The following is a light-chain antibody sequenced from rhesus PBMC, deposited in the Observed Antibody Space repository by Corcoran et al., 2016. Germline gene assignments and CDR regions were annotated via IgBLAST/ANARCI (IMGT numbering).Light chain of an antibody. J-gene: IGKJ1*01. CDR1: QSVSSY. CDR3: QQYSNWPRT. V-gene: IGKV3S9*01. CDR2: GAS. Sequence: EIVMTQSPATLSLSPGERATLSCRASQSVSSYVAWYQQKPEQAPRLLIYGASSRATGIPDRFSGSGSGTDFNLTISSLEPEDFAVYYCQQYSNWPRTFGQGTKVEIK.